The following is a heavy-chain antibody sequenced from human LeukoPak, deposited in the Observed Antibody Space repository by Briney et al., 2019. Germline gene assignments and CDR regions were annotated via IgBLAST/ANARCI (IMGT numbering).Heavy chain of an antibody. CDR3: ARSSGWYWGFDP. CDR2: IYYSGTT. V-gene: IGHV4-39*07. D-gene: IGHD6-19*01. Sequence: PSETLSLTCTVSGDSISSRTYYWGWIRQPPGKGLEWIGTIYYSGTTYYNPSLKSRVTISLDTSKNQFSLKLSSVTAADTAVYYCARSSGWYWGFDPWGQGTLVTVSS. CDR1: GDSISSRTYY. J-gene: IGHJ5*02.